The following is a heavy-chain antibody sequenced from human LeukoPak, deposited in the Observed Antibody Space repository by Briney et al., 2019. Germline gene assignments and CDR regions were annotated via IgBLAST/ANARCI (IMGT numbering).Heavy chain of an antibody. CDR1: GFTFTSYW. Sequence: PGGSLRLSCAASGFTFTSYWMHWVRQAPGKGLVWVSRVNSDGSSTTYADSVKGRLTISRDNAKNTLYLQMNSLRAEDTAVYYCARGRYYGMDVWSQGTTVTVSS. J-gene: IGHJ6*02. V-gene: IGHV3-74*01. CDR2: VNSDGSST. CDR3: ARGRYYGMDV.